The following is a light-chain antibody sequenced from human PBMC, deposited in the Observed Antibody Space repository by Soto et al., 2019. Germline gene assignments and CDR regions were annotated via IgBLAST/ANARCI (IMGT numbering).Light chain of an antibody. CDR1: QNVNSNH. CDR3: HQFGSSPQT. J-gene: IGKJ1*01. CDR2: GPS. Sequence: EIVLTQSPGTLSLSPGERATLSCGASQNVNSNHIAWYQQKPGQAPRLLIYGPSSRATGIPERFSGSGSGTDFTLTISRLEPEDFAVYFCHQFGSSPQTFGHGTKVEIK. V-gene: IGKV3-20*01.